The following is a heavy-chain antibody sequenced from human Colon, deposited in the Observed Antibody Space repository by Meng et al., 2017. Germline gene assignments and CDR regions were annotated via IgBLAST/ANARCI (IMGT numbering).Heavy chain of an antibody. D-gene: IGHD4-17*01. J-gene: IGHJ4*02. CDR2: VSSNSYYI. V-gene: IGHV3-21*06. Sequence: EVQLVESEGGLVKPGGSLRLSCAASGFTFISYSMNWVRQAPGKGLEWVSSVSSNSYYIYYADSVEGRFTISRDNAKNSLYLQMNSLRAEDTAVYYCARAEYGDLDFDHWGQGTLVTVSS. CDR3: ARAEYGDLDFDH. CDR1: GFTFISYS.